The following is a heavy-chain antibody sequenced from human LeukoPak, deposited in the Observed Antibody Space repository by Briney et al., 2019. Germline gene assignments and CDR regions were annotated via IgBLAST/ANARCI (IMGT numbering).Heavy chain of an antibody. Sequence: PSETLSLTCAVHGGSFSGYYWSWIRQPPGKGLEWIGEINHSGSTNYNPSLKSRVTISVDTSKNQFSLKLSSVTAADTAVYYCARGKSQYDYVWGSYRNPDRYFDYWGQGTLVTVSS. V-gene: IGHV4-34*01. CDR2: INHSGST. J-gene: IGHJ4*02. D-gene: IGHD3-16*02. CDR3: ARGKSQYDYVWGSYRNPDRYFDY. CDR1: GGSFSGYY.